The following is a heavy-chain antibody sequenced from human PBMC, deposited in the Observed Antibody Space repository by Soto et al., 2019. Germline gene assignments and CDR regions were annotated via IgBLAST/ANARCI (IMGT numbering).Heavy chain of an antibody. V-gene: IGHV3-7*05. CDR3: ARYTVVTNPIHYYYYGMDV. Sequence: GGSLRLSCAASGFTFSSYWMSWVRQAPGKGLEWVANIKQDGSEKYYVDSVKGRFTISRDNAKNSLYLQMNSLRAEDTAVYYCARYTVVTNPIHYYYYGMDVWGQGTTVTVSS. J-gene: IGHJ6*02. D-gene: IGHD2-21*02. CDR2: IKQDGSEK. CDR1: GFTFSSYW.